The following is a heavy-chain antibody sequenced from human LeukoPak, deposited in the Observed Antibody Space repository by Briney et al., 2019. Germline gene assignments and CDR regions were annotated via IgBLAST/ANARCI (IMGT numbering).Heavy chain of an antibody. CDR3: AKREYSYGLYYFDY. CDR2: ISGSGGST. D-gene: IGHD5-18*01. Sequence: GGSLRLSCAASGFNFSSYAMSWVPQAPGKGLEWVSAISGSGGSTYYADSVKRRFTISRDNSKNTLYLQINSLRAEDTAVYYCAKREYSYGLYYFDYWGQGTPVTVSS. CDR1: GFNFSSYA. J-gene: IGHJ4*02. V-gene: IGHV3-23*01.